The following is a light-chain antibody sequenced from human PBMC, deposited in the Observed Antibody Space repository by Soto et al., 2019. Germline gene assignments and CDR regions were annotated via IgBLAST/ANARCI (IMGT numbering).Light chain of an antibody. V-gene: IGLV1-40*01. J-gene: IGLJ1*01. CDR3: CSHSGFNTPYV. CDR1: ASNIGASYD. Sequence: QSVLTQPPSVSGAPGQRVTISCAGSASNIGASYDVHWYQQVPGTAPKLLIYGNFNRPSGVPDRFSGSKSGNTASLTISGLQAEDEADYLCCSHSGFNTPYVFASGTKLTVL. CDR2: GNF.